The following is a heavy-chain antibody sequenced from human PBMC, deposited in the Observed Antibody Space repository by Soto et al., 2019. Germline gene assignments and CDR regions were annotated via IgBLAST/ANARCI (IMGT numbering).Heavy chain of an antibody. J-gene: IGHJ3*02. CDR1: GGTFSSYA. CDR2: IIPIFGTA. V-gene: IGHV1-69*13. CDR3: ARDPYYYDTRAFDI. D-gene: IGHD3-22*01. Sequence: GALVKVSCKASGGTFSSYAISWVRQAPGQGLEWMGGIIPIFGTANYAQKFQGRVTITADESTSTAYMELSSLRSEDTAVYYCARDPYYYDTRAFDIWGQGTMVTVSS.